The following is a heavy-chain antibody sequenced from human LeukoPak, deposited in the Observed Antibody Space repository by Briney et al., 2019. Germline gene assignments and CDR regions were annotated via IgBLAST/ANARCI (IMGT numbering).Heavy chain of an antibody. CDR1: GYTFTSYG. V-gene: IGHV1-18*01. CDR3: ARGSNCGGDCSPYYFDY. CDR2: ISAYNGNT. D-gene: IGHD2-21*02. Sequence: ASVKVSCKASGYTFTSYGISWVRQAPGQGLEWMGWISAYNGNTNYAQKLQGRVTMTTDTSTSTAYMELRSLRSDDTAVYYCARGSNCGGDCSPYYFDYWRQGTLVTVSS. J-gene: IGHJ4*02.